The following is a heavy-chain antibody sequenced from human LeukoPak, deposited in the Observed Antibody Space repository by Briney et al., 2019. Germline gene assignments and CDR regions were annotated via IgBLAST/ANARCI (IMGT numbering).Heavy chain of an antibody. Sequence: GASLKISCKGSGYSFTSYWISWVRQVPGKGLEWMGRIDPSDSYTNYSPSFQGHVTISADKSISTAYLQWSSLKASDTAMYYCGYSGYDSNWFDPWGQGTLVTVSS. CDR1: GYSFTSYW. V-gene: IGHV5-10-1*01. CDR3: GYSGYDSNWFDP. CDR2: IDPSDSYT. J-gene: IGHJ5*02. D-gene: IGHD5-12*01.